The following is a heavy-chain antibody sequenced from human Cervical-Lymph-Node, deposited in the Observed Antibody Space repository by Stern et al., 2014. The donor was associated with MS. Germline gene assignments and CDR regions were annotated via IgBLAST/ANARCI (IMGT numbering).Heavy chain of an antibody. CDR3: AKVYGSGPFDY. D-gene: IGHD6-19*01. CDR1: GFTFSSYA. CDR2: ISGSDGST. Sequence: EVHLLESGGTLVQPGGSLRLSCAASGFTFSSYAMSWVRQAPGTGLEWFSVISGSDGSTFYADSVKGRFTISRDNSKNTLFLQMNSLRAEDTAVYYCAKVYGSGPFDYWGQGTLVTVSS. V-gene: IGHV3-23*01. J-gene: IGHJ4*02.